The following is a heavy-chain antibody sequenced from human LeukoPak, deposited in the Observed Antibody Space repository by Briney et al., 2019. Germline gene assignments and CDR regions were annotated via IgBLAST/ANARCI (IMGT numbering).Heavy chain of an antibody. V-gene: IGHV1-18*01. CDR2: ISAYNGNT. Sequence: ASVKVSCKASGYTFTSCAISWVRQAPGQGLEWMGWISAYNGNTNYAQKFQGRVTMTRDTSTSTVYMELSSLRSEDTAVYYCARDYFMVNNWFDPWGQGTLVTVSS. J-gene: IGHJ5*02. CDR1: GYTFTSCA. D-gene: IGHD4-23*01. CDR3: ARDYFMVNNWFDP.